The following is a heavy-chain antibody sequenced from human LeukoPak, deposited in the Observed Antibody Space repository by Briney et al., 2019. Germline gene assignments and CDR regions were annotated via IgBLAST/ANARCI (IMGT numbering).Heavy chain of an antibody. V-gene: IGHV3-53*01. CDR3: AKPEDSGYDGLV. CDR2: IYSGGST. D-gene: IGHD5-12*01. J-gene: IGHJ4*02. CDR1: GFTVSSNY. Sequence: GGSLRLSCAASGFTVSSNYMSWVRKAPGKGLEGVSVIYSGGSTYYADSVKGRFTISRDNSKNTLYLQMNSLRAEDTAVYYCAKPEDSGYDGLVWGQGTLVTVSS.